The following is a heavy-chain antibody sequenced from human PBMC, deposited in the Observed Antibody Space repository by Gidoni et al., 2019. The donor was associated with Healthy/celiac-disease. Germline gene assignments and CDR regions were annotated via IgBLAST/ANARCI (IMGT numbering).Heavy chain of an antibody. J-gene: IGHJ3*02. Sequence: QVQLVESGGGVVQPGRSLRLSCAASGFTFRSYGMHWVRQAPGKGLEWVAVIWYDGSNKYYANSVKGRFTISRDNSKNTLYLQMNSLRAEDTAVYYCAREQGSSSWYVDPDAFDIWGQGTMVTVSS. CDR2: IWYDGSNK. CDR3: AREQGSSSWYVDPDAFDI. D-gene: IGHD6-13*01. CDR1: GFTFRSYG. V-gene: IGHV3-33*01.